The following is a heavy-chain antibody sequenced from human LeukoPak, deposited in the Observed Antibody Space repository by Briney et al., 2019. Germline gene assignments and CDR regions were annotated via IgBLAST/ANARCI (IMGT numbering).Heavy chain of an antibody. CDR1: GYTFTGCY. Sequence: ASVKVSCKASGYTFTGCYMHWVRQAPGQGLEWMGWINPNSGGTNSVQKFQGRVTMTRDTSISTAYMELSRLRSDDTDVYYCARTSPGDYYFDYWGQGTLVTVSS. V-gene: IGHV1-2*02. CDR3: ARTSPGDYYFDY. D-gene: IGHD2-21*01. J-gene: IGHJ4*02. CDR2: INPNSGGT.